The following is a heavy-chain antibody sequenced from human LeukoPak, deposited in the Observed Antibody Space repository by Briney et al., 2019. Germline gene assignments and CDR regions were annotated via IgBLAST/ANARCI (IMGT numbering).Heavy chain of an antibody. J-gene: IGHJ3*02. CDR1: GDSLTSHF. V-gene: IGHV4-59*08. CDR2: VFHSGTT. Sequence: KPSETLSLTCNVSGDSLTSHFWSWIRQPPGKGLEWIGYVFHSGTTDYSPSLKSRVTISLDTSKKQFYLRLASVTAADTAVYYCARRMATVTDAFYIWGRGTMVSVSS. D-gene: IGHD5-24*01. CDR3: ARRMATVTDAFYI.